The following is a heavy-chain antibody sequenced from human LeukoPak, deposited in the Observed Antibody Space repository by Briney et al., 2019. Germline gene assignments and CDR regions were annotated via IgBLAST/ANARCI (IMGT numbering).Heavy chain of an antibody. J-gene: IGHJ3*02. CDR2: ISSSSSYI. D-gene: IGHD2-2*01. V-gene: IGHV3-21*01. CDR3: TYQLLRRGAFDI. Sequence: GGSLRLSCAASGFTFSSYSMNWVRQAPGKGLEWVSSISSSSSYIYYADSVKGRFTISRDNAKNSLYLQMNSLRAEDTAVYYCTYQLLRRGAFDIWGQGTMVTVSS. CDR1: GFTFSSYS.